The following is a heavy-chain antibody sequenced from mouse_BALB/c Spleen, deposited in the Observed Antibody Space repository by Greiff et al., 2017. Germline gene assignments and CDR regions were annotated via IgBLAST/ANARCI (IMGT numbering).Heavy chain of an antibody. CDR2: ISSGGSYT. J-gene: IGHJ2*01. V-gene: IGHV5-9-3*01. D-gene: IGHD2-10*02. CDR1: GFTFSSYA. Sequence: EVKLMESGGGLVKPGGSLKLSCAASGFTFSSYAMSWVRQTPEKRLEWVATISSGGSYTYYPDSVKGRFTISRDNAKNTLYLQMSSLRSEDTAMYYCARQGSIFDYWGQGTTLTVSS. CDR3: ARQGSIFDY.